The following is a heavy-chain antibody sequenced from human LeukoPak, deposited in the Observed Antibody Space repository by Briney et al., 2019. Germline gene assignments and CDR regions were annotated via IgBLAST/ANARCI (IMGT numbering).Heavy chain of an antibody. CDR2: INPNGGST. D-gene: IGHD5-12*01. CDR3: ASPSGYSGYDSYYGMDV. V-gene: IGHV1-46*01. CDR1: GYTFTSYY. J-gene: IGHJ6*02. Sequence: ASVKVSCKASGYTFTSYYMHWVRQAPGQGLEWMGIINPNGGSTSYAQKFQGRVTMTRDTSTSTVYMELSSLRSEDTAVYYCASPSGYSGYDSYYGMDVWGQGTTVTVSS.